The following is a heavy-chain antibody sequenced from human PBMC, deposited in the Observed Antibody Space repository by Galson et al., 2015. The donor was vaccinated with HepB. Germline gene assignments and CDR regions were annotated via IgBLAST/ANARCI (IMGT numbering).Heavy chain of an antibody. J-gene: IGHJ4*02. CDR2: ISYDGSNK. CDR1: GFTFSSYA. V-gene: IGHV3-30*04. Sequence: SLRLSCAASGFTFSSYAMHWVRQAPGKGLEWVAVISYDGSNKYYADSVKGRFTISRDNSKNTLYLQMNSLRAEDTAVYYCARGSVTRGLDYWGQGTLVTVSS. CDR3: ARGSVTRGLDY. D-gene: IGHD4-17*01.